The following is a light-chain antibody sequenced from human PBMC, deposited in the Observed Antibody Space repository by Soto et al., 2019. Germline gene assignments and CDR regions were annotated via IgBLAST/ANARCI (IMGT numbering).Light chain of an antibody. CDR2: GAS. J-gene: IGKJ2*01. CDR1: QSVSSSY. CDR3: QQYGSSPLYT. Sequence: EIVLTQSPGTLSLSPGERATLSCRASQSVSSSYLAWYQQKPGQAPRLLIYGASSRATGIPDRFSGSGSGTNFTLTIRRLGPEDFAVYYCQQYGSSPLYTFGQGTKLEIK. V-gene: IGKV3-20*01.